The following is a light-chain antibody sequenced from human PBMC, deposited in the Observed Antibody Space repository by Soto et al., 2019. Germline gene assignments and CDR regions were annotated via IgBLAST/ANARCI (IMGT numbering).Light chain of an antibody. Sequence: QSVLTQPASVSGSPGQSITISCTGTSSDVGGYNYVSWYQQHPGKAPKLMIYEVNNRPSGVSNRFSGSKSGNTASLTISGLQAGDEADYYCSSYTITTALVFGTGTKLTVL. V-gene: IGLV2-14*01. J-gene: IGLJ1*01. CDR2: EVN. CDR3: SSYTITTALV. CDR1: SSDVGGYNY.